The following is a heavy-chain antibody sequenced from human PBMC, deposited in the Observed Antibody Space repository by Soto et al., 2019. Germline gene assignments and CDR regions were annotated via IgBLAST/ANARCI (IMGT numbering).Heavy chain of an antibody. CDR2: IYSGGST. D-gene: IGHD2-2*02. J-gene: IGHJ6*04. V-gene: IGHV3-66*01. CDR1: GFTVSSNY. Sequence: GGSLRLSCAASGFTVSSNYMSWVRQAPGKGLEWVSVIYSGGSTYYADSVKGRFTISRDNSKNTLYLQMNSLRAEDTAVYYCAGAHPRLYGADVWGKGTTVTVSS. CDR3: AGAHPRLYGADV.